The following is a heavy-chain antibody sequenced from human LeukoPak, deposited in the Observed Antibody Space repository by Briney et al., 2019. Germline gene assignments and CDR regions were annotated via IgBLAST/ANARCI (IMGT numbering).Heavy chain of an antibody. CDR1: GGSISSYY. CDR3: ARGGTVRNGMDV. CDR2: IYYSGST. D-gene: IGHD1-26*01. Sequence: SETLSLTCTVSGGSISSYYWSWIRQPPGKGLEWIGYIYYSGSTNYNPSLKSRVTISVDPSSNQFSLKLSSVTAADTAVYYCARGGTVRNGMDVWGQGTTVTVSS. V-gene: IGHV4-59*01. J-gene: IGHJ6*02.